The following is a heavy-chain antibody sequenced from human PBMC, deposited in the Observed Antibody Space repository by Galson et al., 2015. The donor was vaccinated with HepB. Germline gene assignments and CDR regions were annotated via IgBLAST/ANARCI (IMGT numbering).Heavy chain of an antibody. CDR2: IDWDGDK. D-gene: IGHD3-10*01. Sequence: PALVKPTQTLTLTCILSGFSLSTSGVRLAWIRQPPGKALEWLARIDWDGDKYYSTSLKTRLTISKDTFKNQVVLTMTDMDPVDTATYYCARMAGNSYYHGFDSWGQGTLVTVSS. CDR3: ARMAGNSYYHGFDS. CDR1: GFSLSTSGVR. V-gene: IGHV2-70*04. J-gene: IGHJ4*02.